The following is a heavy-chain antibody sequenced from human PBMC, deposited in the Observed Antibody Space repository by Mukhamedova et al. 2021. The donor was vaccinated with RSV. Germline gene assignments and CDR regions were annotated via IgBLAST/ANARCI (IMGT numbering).Heavy chain of an antibody. D-gene: IGHD3-22*01. J-gene: IGHJ2*01. CDR2: IYPGDSDT. Sequence: GIIYPGDSDTRYSPTFQGQVTISAYKSFSTAYLQWSSLKASDTAMYYCARRCYYDSSGHWYFDLWGRGTLVTVSS. CDR3: ARRCYYDSSGHWYFDL. V-gene: IGHV5-51*01.